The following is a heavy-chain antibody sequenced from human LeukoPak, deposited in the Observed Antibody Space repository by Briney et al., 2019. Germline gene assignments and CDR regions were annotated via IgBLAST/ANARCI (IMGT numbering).Heavy chain of an antibody. CDR3: ARSMERWEFSFDY. J-gene: IGHJ4*02. CDR2: INHSGST. Sequence: SETLSLTCAVYGGSFSGYYWSWIRQPPGKGLEWIGEINHSGSTNYNPSLKSRVTISVDTSKNQFSLKLSSVTAADTAVYYCARSMERWEFSFDYWGQGTLVTVSS. V-gene: IGHV4-34*01. D-gene: IGHD1-1*01. CDR1: GGSFSGYY.